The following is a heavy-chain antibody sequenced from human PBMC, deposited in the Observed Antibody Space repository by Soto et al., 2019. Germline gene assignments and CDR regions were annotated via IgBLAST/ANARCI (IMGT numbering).Heavy chain of an antibody. CDR2: IYYSGST. J-gene: IGHJ4*02. CDR1: GGSISSGGYY. Sequence: SETLSLTCTVSGGSISSGGYYWSWIRQHPGKGLEWIGYIYYSGSTYYNPSLKRRVTISVDTSKNQFSLKLSCVTAADTAVYYGARDPASGSYDYWGQGTLVTVSS. D-gene: IGHD1-26*01. V-gene: IGHV4-31*03. CDR3: ARDPASGSYDY.